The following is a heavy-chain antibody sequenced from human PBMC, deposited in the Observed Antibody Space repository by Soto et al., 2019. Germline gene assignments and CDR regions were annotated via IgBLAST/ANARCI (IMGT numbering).Heavy chain of an antibody. CDR1: GFTFGDYG. CDR3: ARDREQQLGGRFDY. J-gene: IGHJ4*02. Sequence: EVQLVESGGGVVRPGGSLRLSCAASGFTFGDYGMSWVRQAPGKGLEWVSGTNWVGGRTGYADSVKGRFTISRDNAKNSLYLQMNSLRAEDTALYYCARDREQQLGGRFDYWGQGTLVTVSS. D-gene: IGHD6-13*01. CDR2: TNWVGGRT. V-gene: IGHV3-20*04.